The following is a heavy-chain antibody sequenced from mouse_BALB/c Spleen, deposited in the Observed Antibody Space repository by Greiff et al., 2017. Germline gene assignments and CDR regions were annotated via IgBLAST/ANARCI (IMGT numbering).Heavy chain of an antibody. V-gene: IGHV14-3*02. Sequence: EVQLQQSGAELVKPGASVKLSCTASGFNIKDTYMHWVKQRPEQGLEWIGRIDPANGNTKYDPKFQGKATITADTSSNTAYLQLSSLTTEDTDVYYCARYGNYRAMDYWGQGTSVTVSS. CDR2: IDPANGNT. J-gene: IGHJ4*01. D-gene: IGHD2-1*01. CDR3: ARYGNYRAMDY. CDR1: GFNIKDTY.